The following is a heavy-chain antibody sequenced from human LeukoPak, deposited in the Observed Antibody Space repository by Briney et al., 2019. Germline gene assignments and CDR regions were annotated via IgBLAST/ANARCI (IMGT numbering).Heavy chain of an antibody. CDR2: ISSSSSTI. J-gene: IGHJ4*02. CDR1: GFTFSSYN. CDR3: AREKSDYYDSRGSFDY. V-gene: IGHV3-48*01. D-gene: IGHD3-22*01. Sequence: GGSLRLSCAASGFTFSSYNMNWVRQAPGKGLEWVSYISSSSSTIYYADSVKGRFTISRDNAKNSLYLQMNSLRAEDTAVYYCAREKSDYYDSRGSFDYWGQGTLVTVSS.